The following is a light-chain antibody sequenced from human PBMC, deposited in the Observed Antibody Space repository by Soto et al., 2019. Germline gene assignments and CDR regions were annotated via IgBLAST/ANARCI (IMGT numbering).Light chain of an antibody. Sequence: DIQMTQSPSSLSASVRDRVTITCLASQDISNFLNWYQQEPGKAPKLLIYGASNLETGVPLRFSGSGSGTDFTFTISSLQPEDIATYYCQQYDNTSITFGQGTRLEIK. CDR2: GAS. J-gene: IGKJ5*01. V-gene: IGKV1-33*01. CDR3: QQYDNTSIT. CDR1: QDISNF.